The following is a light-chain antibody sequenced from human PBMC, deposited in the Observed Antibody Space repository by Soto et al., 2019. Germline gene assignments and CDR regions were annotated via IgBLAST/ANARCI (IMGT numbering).Light chain of an antibody. J-gene: IGLJ3*02. CDR3: CSYSGSYTNWV. V-gene: IGLV2-11*01. Sequence: QSALTQPRSVSGSPGQSVTISCTGTSSDVGGYNYVSWYQQHPGKAPKLMIYDVSKRPSGVPDRFSGSKSGNTASLTISGLQAEDEADYYCCSYSGSYTNWVLGGGTKLTVL. CDR1: SSDVGGYNY. CDR2: DVS.